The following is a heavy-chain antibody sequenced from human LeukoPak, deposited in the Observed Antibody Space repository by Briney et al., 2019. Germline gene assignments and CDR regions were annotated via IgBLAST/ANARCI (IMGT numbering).Heavy chain of an antibody. CDR3: ARSITMIVVVPFDY. D-gene: IGHD3-22*01. Sequence: ASETLSLTCTVSGYSISSGYYWGWIRQPPGKGLEWIGSIYHSGSTYYNPSLKSRVTISVDTSKNQFSLKLSSVTAADTAVYYCARSITMIVVVPFDYWGQGTLVTVSS. J-gene: IGHJ4*02. CDR2: IYHSGST. CDR1: GYSISSGYY. V-gene: IGHV4-38-2*02.